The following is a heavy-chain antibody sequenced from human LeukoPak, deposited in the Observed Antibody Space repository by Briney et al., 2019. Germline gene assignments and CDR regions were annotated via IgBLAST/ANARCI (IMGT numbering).Heavy chain of an antibody. CDR3: ARQGGWGGAASLIEY. Sequence: SETLSLTCTVSGVSISTSTYYWAWIRQPPGKGLEWIGSMFYRGSTYYNPSLKSRVTISVDTSKSQFSLKLSSVTASDTALFYCARQGGWGGAASLIEYWGQGTLVTVSS. V-gene: IGHV4-39*01. CDR1: GVSISTSTYY. J-gene: IGHJ4*02. D-gene: IGHD1-26*01. CDR2: MFYRGST.